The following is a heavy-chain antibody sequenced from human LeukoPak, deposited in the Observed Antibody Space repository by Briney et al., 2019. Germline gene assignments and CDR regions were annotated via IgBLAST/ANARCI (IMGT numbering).Heavy chain of an antibody. D-gene: IGHD2-2*01. CDR2: IYTSGST. J-gene: IGHJ5*02. V-gene: IGHV4-61*02. Sequence: SETLSLTRTVSGGSISSGSYYWSWIRQPAGKGLEWIGRIYTSGSTNYNPSLKSRVTMSVDTSKNQFSLKLSSVTAADTAVYYCARENIVVVPAASFSYNWFDPWGQGTLVTVSS. CDR1: GGSISSGSYY. CDR3: ARENIVVVPAASFSYNWFDP.